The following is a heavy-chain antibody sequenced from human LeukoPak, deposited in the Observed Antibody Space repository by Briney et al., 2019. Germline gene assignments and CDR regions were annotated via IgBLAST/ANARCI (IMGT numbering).Heavy chain of an antibody. CDR3: ARVELSIIVGAATYFDY. J-gene: IGHJ4*02. CDR1: GYTFTSYG. CDR2: ISAYNGNT. D-gene: IGHD1-26*01. V-gene: IGHV1-18*01. Sequence: ASVKVSCKASGYTFTSYGISWVRQAPGQWLEWMGWISAYNGNTNYAQKLQGRVTMTTDASTSTAYMELRSLRSDDTAVYYCARVELSIIVGAATYFDYWGQGTLVTVSS.